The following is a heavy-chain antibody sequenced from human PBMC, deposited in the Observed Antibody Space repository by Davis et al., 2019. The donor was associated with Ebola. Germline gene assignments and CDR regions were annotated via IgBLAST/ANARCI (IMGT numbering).Heavy chain of an antibody. J-gene: IGHJ2*01. V-gene: IGHV3-48*02. CDR2: ISSGGHDR. D-gene: IGHD5-24*01. CDR1: GFTFSRHT. CDR3: ARDAEDGSGNWFFDF. Sequence: ESLKISCAASGFTFSRHTMNWVRQAPGKGLEWISFISSGGHDRYYADSVRGRFTVSRDNARSSLFLQLNSLRDEDTALYYCARDAEDGSGNWFFDFRGRGALVTVSS.